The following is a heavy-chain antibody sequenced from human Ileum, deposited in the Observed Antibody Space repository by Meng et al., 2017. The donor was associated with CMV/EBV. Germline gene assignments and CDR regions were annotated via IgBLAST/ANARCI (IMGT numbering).Heavy chain of an antibody. J-gene: IGHJ5*02. CDR3: ASGVGVDP. CDR1: GGSFSDYY. V-gene: IGHV4-34*01. Sequence: SETLSLTCAVYGGSFSDYYLSWIRQPPGKGLEWIGEINRSGRTNYSPSLKSRFTISLDTSNNQLSLKLSSVTAADTAMYYCASGVGVDPWGQGTLVTVSS. CDR2: INRSGRT.